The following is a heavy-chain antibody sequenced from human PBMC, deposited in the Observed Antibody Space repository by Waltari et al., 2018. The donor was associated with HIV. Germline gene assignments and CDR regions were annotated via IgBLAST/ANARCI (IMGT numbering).Heavy chain of an antibody. CDR3: AREGIVAAPFDF. Sequence: QVQLVESGGGLVQPGGSLRLSCAASGFIFRAFAIHWVRQAPGKGLEGVAVISRDGSSKYYADSVQGRFTISRDNSKNSLHLHMNSLRPKDTAVYYCAREGIVAAPFDFWGLGTLVTVSS. J-gene: IGHJ4*02. D-gene: IGHD2-15*01. V-gene: IGHV3-30*01. CDR2: ISRDGSSK. CDR1: GFIFRAFA.